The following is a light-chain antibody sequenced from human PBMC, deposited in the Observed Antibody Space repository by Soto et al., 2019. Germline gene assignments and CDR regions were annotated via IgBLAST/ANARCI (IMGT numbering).Light chain of an antibody. CDR3: CSYAGSYTLV. Sequence: SVLTQPRSVSGSPRQSVTSSCTGTSSDVGGYNYVSWYQQHPGEAPKLMIYDVSKRPSGVPDRFSGSKSGNTASLTISGLQAEDEGDYYCCSYAGSYTLVFGGGTKVTV. J-gene: IGLJ3*02. V-gene: IGLV2-11*01. CDR1: SSDVGGYNY. CDR2: DVS.